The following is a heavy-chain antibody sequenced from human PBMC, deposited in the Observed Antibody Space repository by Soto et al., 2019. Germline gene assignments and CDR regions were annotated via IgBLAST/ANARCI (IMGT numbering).Heavy chain of an antibody. J-gene: IGHJ3*02. V-gene: IGHV3-74*01. Sequence: GGSLRLSCAASGFTFSSYWMHWVRQAPGKGLVWVSRINSDGSSTSYADSVKGRFTISRDNAKNTLYLQMNSLRAEDTAVYYCASGALRYFDWLPAAFDIWGQGTMVTVSS. CDR2: INSDGSST. D-gene: IGHD3-9*01. CDR1: GFTFSSYW. CDR3: ASGALRYFDWLPAAFDI.